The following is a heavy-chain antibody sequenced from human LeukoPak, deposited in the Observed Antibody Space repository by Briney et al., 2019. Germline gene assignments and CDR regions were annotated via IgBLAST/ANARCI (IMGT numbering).Heavy chain of an antibody. CDR2: IIPILGIA. Sequence: ASVKVSYKASGGTFSSYAISWVRQAPGQGLEWMGRIIPILGIANYAQKFQGRVTITADKSTSTAYMELSSLRSEDTAVYYCARGRSSSFHNAFDPWGQGTLVTVSS. V-gene: IGHV1-69*04. CDR1: GGTFSSYA. CDR3: ARGRSSSFHNAFDP. D-gene: IGHD6-13*01. J-gene: IGHJ5*02.